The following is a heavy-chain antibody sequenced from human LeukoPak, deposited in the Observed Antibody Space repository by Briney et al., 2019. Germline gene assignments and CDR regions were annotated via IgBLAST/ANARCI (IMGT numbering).Heavy chain of an antibody. D-gene: IGHD3-16*01. V-gene: IGHV3-7*01. Sequence: GGSLRLSCAASGFTFSSYGMHWVRQAPGKGLEWVANIKQDGSEKYYVDSVKGRFTISRDNAKNSLYLQMNSLRAEDTAVYYCARGGGGYYYYMDVWGKGTTVTVSS. CDR2: IKQDGSEK. J-gene: IGHJ6*03. CDR3: ARGGGGYYYYMDV. CDR1: GFTFSSYG.